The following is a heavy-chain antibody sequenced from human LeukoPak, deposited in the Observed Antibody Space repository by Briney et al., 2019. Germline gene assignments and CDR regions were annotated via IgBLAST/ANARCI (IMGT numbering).Heavy chain of an antibody. J-gene: IGHJ4*02. CDR2: IYSGGTT. D-gene: IGHD4-17*01. V-gene: IGHV3-53*01. CDR1: DFTVSRNH. CDR3: ASRSGGDYPYFDY. Sequence: GGSLRLSCAASDFTVSRNHMSWVRQAPGKGLEWVSVIYSGGTTKYADSVKGRFTISRDNSKNTLYLQMNSLRVEDTALYYCASRSGGDYPYFDYWGQGTLVTVSS.